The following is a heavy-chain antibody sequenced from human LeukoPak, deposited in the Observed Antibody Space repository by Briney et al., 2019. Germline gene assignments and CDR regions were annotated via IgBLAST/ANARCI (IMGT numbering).Heavy chain of an antibody. V-gene: IGHV1-18*01. Sequence: GASVKVSFKASGYTFTNFGISWVRQAPGQGLEWMGWISTYNGNTNYAQKVQGRVTMTTDTSTSTAYMELRSLTSDDTAVYFCARAGGWAREDYKADAFDIWGQGTMVTVSS. CDR2: ISTYNGNT. D-gene: IGHD6-19*01. CDR1: GYTFTNFG. CDR3: ARAGGWAREDYKADAFDI. J-gene: IGHJ3*02.